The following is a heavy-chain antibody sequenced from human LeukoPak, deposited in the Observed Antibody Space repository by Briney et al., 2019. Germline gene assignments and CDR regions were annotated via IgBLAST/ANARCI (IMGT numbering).Heavy chain of an antibody. D-gene: IGHD7-27*01. Sequence: SETLSLTCTVSGGSITNYFWSWLRQPPGKGLEWIGYIYYSGSTNYNPSLKSRVIISVDTSKNQFSLKLTSVTAADTAVYYCARESLGYYDYWGQGTLVTVSS. V-gene: IGHV4-59*01. CDR3: ARESLGYYDY. J-gene: IGHJ4*02. CDR2: IYYSGST. CDR1: GGSITNYF.